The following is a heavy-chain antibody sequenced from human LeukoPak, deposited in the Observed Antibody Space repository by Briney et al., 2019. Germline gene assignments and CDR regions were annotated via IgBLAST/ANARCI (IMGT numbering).Heavy chain of an antibody. CDR2: IYHSGST. D-gene: IGHD6-19*01. Sequence: PSETLSLTCTVSGGSISSGGYYWSWIRQPPGKGLEWIGYIYHSGSTYYNPSLKSRVTISVDRSKNQFSLKLSSVTAADTAVYYCAREEVLAVADWFDPWGQGTLVTVSS. CDR3: AREEVLAVADWFDP. V-gene: IGHV4-30-2*01. J-gene: IGHJ5*02. CDR1: GGSISSGGYY.